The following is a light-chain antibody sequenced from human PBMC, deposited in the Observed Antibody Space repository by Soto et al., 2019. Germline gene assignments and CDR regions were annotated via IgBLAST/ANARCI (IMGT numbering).Light chain of an antibody. Sequence: EIVLTQSPAPLSLTPGARATLSCRASQSATNYLAWYQQKPGQAPMLLIYDVSTRATGIPARFSVSGSGTDFTLAVSSLEPEDFAVYFCQQRGHWPPTFGQGTKVDIK. CDR3: QQRGHWPPT. V-gene: IGKV3-11*01. J-gene: IGKJ1*01. CDR2: DVS. CDR1: QSATNY.